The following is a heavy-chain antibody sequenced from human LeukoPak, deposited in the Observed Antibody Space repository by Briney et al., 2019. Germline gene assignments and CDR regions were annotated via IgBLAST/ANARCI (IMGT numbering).Heavy chain of an antibody. D-gene: IGHD3-16*01. J-gene: IGHJ4*02. Sequence: GGSLRLSCAVSGFIFSDYGFHWVRQAPGKGLEWVAVTRFDGTIKQYADSVKGRFTISRDDSKNTLYLQMNFLKSEDTAVYYCARWGGSRQYYFDYWGQGTLVTVSS. CDR3: ARWGGSRQYYFDY. CDR1: GFIFSDYG. V-gene: IGHV3-33*01. CDR2: TRFDGTIK.